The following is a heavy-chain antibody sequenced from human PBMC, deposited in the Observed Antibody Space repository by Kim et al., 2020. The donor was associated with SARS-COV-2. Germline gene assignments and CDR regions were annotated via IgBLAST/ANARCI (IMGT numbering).Heavy chain of an antibody. V-gene: IGHV1-69*13. Sequence: SVKVSCKASGGTFSSYAISWVRQAPGQGLEWMGGIIPIFGTANYAQKFQGRVTITADESTSTAYMELSSLRSEDTAVYYCARDGDNWSYFDYWGQGTLVTVSS. J-gene: IGHJ4*02. CDR3: ARDGDNWSYFDY. CDR1: GGTFSSYA. D-gene: IGHD1-20*01. CDR2: IIPIFGTA.